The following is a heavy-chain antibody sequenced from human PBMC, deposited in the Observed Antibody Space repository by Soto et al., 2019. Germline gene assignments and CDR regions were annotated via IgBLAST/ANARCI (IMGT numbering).Heavy chain of an antibody. V-gene: IGHV4-61*08. CDR3: ARAWQYSSGFFDY. Sequence: PSETLSLTCTVSGGSISSAGYYWSWIRQHPGKGLEWIGYIYYTGSTNYNPSLKSRVTISVDTSKNQFSLKLSSVTAADTAVYYCARAWQYSSGFFDYWGQGTLVTVSS. CDR1: GGSISSAGYY. D-gene: IGHD6-19*01. J-gene: IGHJ4*02. CDR2: IYYTGST.